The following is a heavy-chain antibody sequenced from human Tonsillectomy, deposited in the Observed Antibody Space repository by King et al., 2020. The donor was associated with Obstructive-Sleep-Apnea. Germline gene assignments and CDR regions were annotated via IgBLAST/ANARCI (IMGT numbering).Heavy chain of an antibody. V-gene: IGHV3-21*01. CDR2: ISSSSSYI. Sequence: QLVQSGGGLVKPGGSLRLSCAASGFTFSSYSMNWVRQAPGKGLEWVSSISSSSSYIYYADSVKGRFTISRDNAKNSLYLQRNSLRAEDTAVYYCARDYDYASDYYYYGMDVWGQGTTVTVSS. J-gene: IGHJ6*02. CDR1: GFTFSSYS. D-gene: IGHD3-16*01. CDR3: ARDYDYASDYYYYGMDV.